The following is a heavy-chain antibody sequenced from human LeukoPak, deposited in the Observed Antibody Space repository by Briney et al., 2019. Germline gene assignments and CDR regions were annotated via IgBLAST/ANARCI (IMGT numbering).Heavy chain of an antibody. CDR2: ITSSGGST. CDR1: GLSFSSHA. V-gene: IGHV3-23*01. CDR3: AKERYSSSSLFAVTPFDY. J-gene: IGHJ4*02. Sequence: GGSLRLSCAASGLSFSSHAMNWVRQAPGKGLEWVAVITSSGGSTSYADSVKGRFTISRDNSKNTLYLQMNSLRLEDTAVYYCAKERYSSSSLFAVTPFDYWGQGTRITVSS. D-gene: IGHD6-13*01.